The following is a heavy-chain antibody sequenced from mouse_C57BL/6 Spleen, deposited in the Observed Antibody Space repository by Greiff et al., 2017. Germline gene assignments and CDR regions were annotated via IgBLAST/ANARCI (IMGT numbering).Heavy chain of an antibody. CDR2: IYPGDGDT. Sequence: VKLQESGPELVKPGASVKISCKASGYAFSSSWMNWVKQRPGKGLEWIGRIYPGDGDTNYNGKFKGKATLTAGKSSSTAYMQLSSLTSEDSAVYFCARPIYYYGSWAMDYWGQGTSVTVSS. V-gene: IGHV1-82*01. CDR1: GYAFSSSW. D-gene: IGHD1-1*01. CDR3: ARPIYYYGSWAMDY. J-gene: IGHJ4*01.